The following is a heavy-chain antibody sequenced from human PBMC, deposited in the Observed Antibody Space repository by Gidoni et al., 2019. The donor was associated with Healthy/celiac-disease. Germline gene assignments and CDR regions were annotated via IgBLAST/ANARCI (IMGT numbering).Heavy chain of an antibody. V-gene: IGHV3-30*18. CDR3: AKDAIWYGDYGYFDY. J-gene: IGHJ4*02. CDR1: GFTFSSYG. Sequence: QVQLVESGGGLVQPGRSLRLPCAASGFTFSSYGIHWVRQAPGKGREWVAVISYDGSNKYYADSVKGRFTISRDNSKNTLYLQMNSLRAEDTAVYYCAKDAIWYGDYGYFDYWGQGTLVTVSS. CDR2: ISYDGSNK. D-gene: IGHD4-17*01.